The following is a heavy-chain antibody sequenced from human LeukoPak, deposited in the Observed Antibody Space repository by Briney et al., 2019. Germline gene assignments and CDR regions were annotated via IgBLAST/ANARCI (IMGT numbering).Heavy chain of an antibody. D-gene: IGHD1-26*01. J-gene: IGHJ6*02. CDR2: INHSGST. CDR1: GGSFSGYY. Sequence: SETLSLTCAAYGGSFSGYYWSWIRQPPGKGLEWIGEINHSGSTNYNPSLKSRVTISVDTSKNQFSLKLSSVTAADTAVYYCARGPRIVGATTTYYYYGMDVWGQGTTVTVSS. V-gene: IGHV4-34*01. CDR3: ARGPRIVGATTTYYYYGMDV.